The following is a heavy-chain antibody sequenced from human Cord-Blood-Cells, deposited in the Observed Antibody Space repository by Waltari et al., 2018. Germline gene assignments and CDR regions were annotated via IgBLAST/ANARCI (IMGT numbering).Heavy chain of an antibody. J-gene: IGHJ4*02. CDR1: GYTFTSYA. Sequence: SCKASGYTFTSYAMHWVRQAPGQRLEWMGWINAGNGNTKYSQKFQGRVTITRDTSASTAYMELSSLRSEDTAVYYCARFDYGSGSSPFDYWGQGTLVTVSS. D-gene: IGHD3-10*01. V-gene: IGHV1-3*01. CDR2: INAGNGNT. CDR3: ARFDYGSGSSPFDY.